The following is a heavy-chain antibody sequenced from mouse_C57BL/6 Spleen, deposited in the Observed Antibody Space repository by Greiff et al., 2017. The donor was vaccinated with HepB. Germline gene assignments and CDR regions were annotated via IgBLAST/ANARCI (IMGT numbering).Heavy chain of an antibody. Sequence: EVQLVESGGDLVKPGGSLKLSCAASGFTFSSYGMSWVRQTPDKRLEWVATISSCGSYTYYPDSVKGRFTISRDNAKNTLYLQMSSLKSEDTAMYYCARHVSNYDAMDYWGQGTSVTVSS. V-gene: IGHV5-6*01. D-gene: IGHD2-5*01. CDR1: GFTFSSYG. CDR3: ARHVSNYDAMDY. CDR2: ISSCGSYT. J-gene: IGHJ4*01.